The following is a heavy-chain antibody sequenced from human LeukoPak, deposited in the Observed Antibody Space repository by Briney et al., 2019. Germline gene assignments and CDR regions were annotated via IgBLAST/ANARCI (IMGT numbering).Heavy chain of an antibody. D-gene: IGHD3-10*01. CDR3: ARGHDYGSGSYLYYYYYMDV. Sequence: GGSLRLSCAASGFTFSSYEMNWVRQAPGKGLEWVSSISSSSSYIYHAASVKGRFTISRDNAKNSLYLQMNSLRAEDTAVYYCARGHDYGSGSYLYYYYYMDVWGKGTTVTISS. V-gene: IGHV3-21*01. J-gene: IGHJ6*03. CDR2: ISSSSSYI. CDR1: GFTFSSYE.